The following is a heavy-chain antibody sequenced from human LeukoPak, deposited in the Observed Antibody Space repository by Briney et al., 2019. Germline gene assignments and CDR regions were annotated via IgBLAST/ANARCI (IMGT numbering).Heavy chain of an antibody. CDR1: GFTFSSYW. V-gene: IGHV3-7*01. J-gene: IGHJ6*03. Sequence: GGSLRLSCAASGFTFSSYWMSWVRQAPGKGLEWVANIKQDGSEKYYVDSVKGRFTISRDNAKNSLYLQMNSLRAEDTAVYYCARAKYSYGQGYYMDVWGKGTTVTISS. CDR2: IKQDGSEK. CDR3: ARAKYSYGQGYYMDV. D-gene: IGHD5-18*01.